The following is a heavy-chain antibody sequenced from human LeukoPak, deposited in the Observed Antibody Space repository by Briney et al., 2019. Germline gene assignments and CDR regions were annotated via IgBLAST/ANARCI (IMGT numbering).Heavy chain of an antibody. Sequence: GGPLKFSCQRSGSTSVDYWISWVGQLPGRGLGWSRRIEAGDFYTNYSPSFQGHVTISADKSISPANLQWSSLKAADTAMYYCATTPVRSHGDWDYWGQGTLVTVS. CDR1: GSTSVDYW. V-gene: IGHV5-10-1*01. D-gene: IGHD4-17*01. J-gene: IGHJ4*02. CDR3: ATTPVRSHGDWDY. CDR2: IEAGDFYT.